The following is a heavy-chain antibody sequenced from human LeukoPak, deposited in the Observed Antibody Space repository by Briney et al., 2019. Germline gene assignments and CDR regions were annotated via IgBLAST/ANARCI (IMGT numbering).Heavy chain of an antibody. Sequence: PGGSLRLSCAASGFTFSSYAMHWVRQAPGKGLEWVAVISYDGSNKYYADSAKGRFTISRDNSKNTLYLQMNSLRAEDTAVYYCARVEYYYGSGILFDYWGQGTLVTVSS. CDR3: ARVEYYYGSGILFDY. CDR1: GFTFSSYA. D-gene: IGHD3-10*01. CDR2: ISYDGSNK. V-gene: IGHV3-30*14. J-gene: IGHJ4*02.